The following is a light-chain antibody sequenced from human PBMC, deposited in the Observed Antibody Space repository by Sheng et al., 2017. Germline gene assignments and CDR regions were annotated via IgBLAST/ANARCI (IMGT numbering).Light chain of an antibody. CDR2: RAS. J-gene: IGKJ1*01. V-gene: IGKV3-20*01. CDR3: QQYGSSPWA. CDR1: QSVSSY. Sequence: EIVLTQSPATLSLSPGERATLSCRASQSVSSYLAWFYQKPGQAPSLLIHRASSRATGIPDRFSGSGSGTDFTLTISRLEPEDFAVYYCQQYGSSPWAFGQGTKVEIK.